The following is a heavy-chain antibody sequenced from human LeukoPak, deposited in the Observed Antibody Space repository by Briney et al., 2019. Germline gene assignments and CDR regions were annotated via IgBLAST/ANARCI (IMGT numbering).Heavy chain of an antibody. CDR3: ARAPHFFDTSGSRYYFDY. CDR1: GGSISSYY. J-gene: IGHJ4*02. CDR2: IFYSGST. Sequence: KPSETLSLTCTVSGGSISSYYWGWIRQSPGKGLEWIGSIFYSGSTNYNPSLKSRVTISVDTSKNQFSLKLSSVTAADTAMYFCARAPHFFDTSGSRYYFDYWGQGALVTVSS. D-gene: IGHD3-22*01. V-gene: IGHV4-39*07.